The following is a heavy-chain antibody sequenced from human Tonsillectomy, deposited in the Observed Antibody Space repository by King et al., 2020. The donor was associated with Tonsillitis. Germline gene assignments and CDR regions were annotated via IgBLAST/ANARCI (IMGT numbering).Heavy chain of an antibody. Sequence: VQLVESGEGLVQPGGSLRLSCAASGFTFSSYAMHWVRQAPGKGLEYVSAISSNGGSTYYADSVKGRFTISRDNSKNTLYLQMGSLRAEDMAVYYCARDYVEDYGDYWWYFYLWGRGSLVTVSS. CDR2: ISSNGGST. J-gene: IGHJ2*01. V-gene: IGHV3-64*02. D-gene: IGHD4-17*01. CDR3: ARDYVEDYGDYWWYFYL. CDR1: GFTFSSYA.